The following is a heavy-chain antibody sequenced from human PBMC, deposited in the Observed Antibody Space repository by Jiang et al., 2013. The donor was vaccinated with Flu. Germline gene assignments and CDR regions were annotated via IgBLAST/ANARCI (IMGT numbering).Heavy chain of an antibody. J-gene: IGHJ4*02. CDR2: ISWNSGSI. CDR3: VKDRGTTGAPDGFDK. Sequence: VQLVESGGGLVQPGRSLRLSCAASGFIFEDYVMHWVRQAPGKGLEWVSGISWNSGSIAYAGSVRGRFTISRDNAKKSLYLQMNSLTVEDTALYYCVKDRGTTGAPDGFDKWGQGTLVIVSS. D-gene: IGHD1-1*01. CDR1: GFIFEDYV. V-gene: IGHV3-9*01.